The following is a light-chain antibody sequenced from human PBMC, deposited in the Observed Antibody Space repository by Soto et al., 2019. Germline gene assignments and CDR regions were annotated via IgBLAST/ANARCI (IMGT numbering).Light chain of an antibody. CDR1: QSVSSK. CDR2: GVS. CDR3: QQYNNWPPIT. Sequence: EIVMTQSPATLSVSPVERATLSCRSSQSVSSKLAWFQQKPGQAPSLLIYGVSTRATGVPVRFSGSGSVTEFTLTISSLQSEDFAVYYCQQYNNWPPITFGQGTRLEIK. V-gene: IGKV3-15*01. J-gene: IGKJ5*01.